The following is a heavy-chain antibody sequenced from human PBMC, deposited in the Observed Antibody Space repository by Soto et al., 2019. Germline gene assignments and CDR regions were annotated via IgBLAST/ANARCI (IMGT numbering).Heavy chain of an antibody. CDR1: GGSISSGGYY. CDR3: ARLLRYFAWLGGRLPYYFDY. D-gene: IGHD3-9*01. V-gene: IGHV4-31*03. CDR2: IYYSGST. Sequence: QVQLQESGPGLVKPSQTLSLTCTVSGGSISSGGYYWSWIRQHPGKGLEWIGYIYYSGSTYYNPSLKSRVTISVDTSKNQCSLKLSSVTAADTAVYYCARLLRYFAWLGGRLPYYFDYWGQGTLVTVSS. J-gene: IGHJ4*02.